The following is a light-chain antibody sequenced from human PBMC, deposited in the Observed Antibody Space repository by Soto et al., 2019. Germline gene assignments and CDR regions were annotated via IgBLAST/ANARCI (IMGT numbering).Light chain of an antibody. V-gene: IGKV3-20*01. J-gene: IGKJ1*01. CDR3: QQYGSSPPGT. CDR1: QSVSSSY. Sequence: VLTQSARTLSLKTGERAILSCRASQSVSSSYLAWYQQKPGQAPRLLIYGASSRATGIPDRFSGSGSGTDFTLTISRLEPEDFAVYSCQQYGSSPPGTFGQGTKVDIK. CDR2: GAS.